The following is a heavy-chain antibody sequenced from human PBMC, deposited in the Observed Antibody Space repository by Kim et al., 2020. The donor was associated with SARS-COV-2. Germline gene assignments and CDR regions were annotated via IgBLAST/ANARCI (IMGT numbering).Heavy chain of an antibody. Sequence: SETLSLTCAVYGGSFSGYYWSWIRQPPGKGLEWIGEINHSGSTNYNPSLKSRVTISVDTSKNQFSLKLSSVTAADTAVYYCARARPIVGDGAEGYWGQGTLVTVSS. D-gene: IGHD1-26*01. CDR2: INHSGST. CDR1: GGSFSGYY. V-gene: IGHV4-34*01. J-gene: IGHJ4*02. CDR3: ARARPIVGDGAEGY.